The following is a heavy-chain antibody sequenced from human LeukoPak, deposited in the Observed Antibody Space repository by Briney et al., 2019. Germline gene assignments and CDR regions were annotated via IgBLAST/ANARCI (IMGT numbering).Heavy chain of an antibody. J-gene: IGHJ3*02. CDR2: IYSSGST. D-gene: IGHD3-22*01. Sequence: SETLSLTCTVSGGSISSYHWSWIRQPPGKGLQWIGFIYSSGSTNYNPSLKSRVTISLDTSKNQFSLRVSSVTSADTAVYYCARDPPYYDSSGRDDAFDIWGQGTMVTVSS. CDR1: GGSISSYH. CDR3: ARDPPYYDSSGRDDAFDI. V-gene: IGHV4-59*01.